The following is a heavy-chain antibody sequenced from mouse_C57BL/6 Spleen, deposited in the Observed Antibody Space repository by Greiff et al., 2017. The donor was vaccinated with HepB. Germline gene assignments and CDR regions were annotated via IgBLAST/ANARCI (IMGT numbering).Heavy chain of an antibody. Sequence: VQLQQSGAELVKPGASVKISCKASGYAFSSYWMNWVKQRPGKGLEWIGQIYPGDGDTNYNGKFKGKATLTADKSSSTAYMQLSSLTSEDSAVYFCARKLVGGNYGAMDYWGQGTSVTVSS. CDR1: GYAFSSYW. CDR3: ARKLVGGNYGAMDY. V-gene: IGHV1-80*01. CDR2: IYPGDGDT. D-gene: IGHD2-1*01. J-gene: IGHJ4*01.